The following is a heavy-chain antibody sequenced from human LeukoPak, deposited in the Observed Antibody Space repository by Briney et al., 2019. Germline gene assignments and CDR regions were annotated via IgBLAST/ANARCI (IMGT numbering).Heavy chain of an antibody. CDR2: ISAYNGNT. CDR3: ARDRGNYYDFWSGDYYYMDV. J-gene: IGHJ6*03. CDR1: GYTFTSYG. D-gene: IGHD3-3*01. V-gene: IGHV1-18*01. Sequence: GASVKVSCKASGYTFTSYGISWVRQAPGQGLEWMGWISAYNGNTNYAQKLQGRVTMTTDTSTSTAYMELRGLRSDDTAVYYCARDRGNYYDFWSGDYYYMDVWGKGTTVTVSS.